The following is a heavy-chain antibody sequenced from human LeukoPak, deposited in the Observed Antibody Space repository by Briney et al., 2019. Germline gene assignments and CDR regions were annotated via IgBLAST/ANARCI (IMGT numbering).Heavy chain of an antibody. V-gene: IGHV3-23*01. CDR3: AKEEGVWFGGGFDY. J-gene: IGHJ4*02. Sequence: GGALRLSCAASGFTFSSYGMSWVRQAPGKGLEWVSAISGSGGSTYYADSVKGRFTISRDNSKNTLYLKMNSLRAEDTAVYYCAKEEGVWFGGGFDYWGQGTLVTVSS. D-gene: IGHD3-10*01. CDR1: GFTFSSYG. CDR2: ISGSGGST.